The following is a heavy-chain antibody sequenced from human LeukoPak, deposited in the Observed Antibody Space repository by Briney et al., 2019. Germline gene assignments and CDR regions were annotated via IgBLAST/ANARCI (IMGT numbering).Heavy chain of an antibody. CDR2: IYYSGST. V-gene: IGHV4-39*01. D-gene: IGHD6-19*01. CDR1: GGSISTNASY. J-gene: IGHJ6*02. Sequence: SETLSLTCTVSGGSISTNASYWAWIRQPPGKGLEWIGSIYYSGSTYYSSSLKSRVTLSVDTSKNQFSLKMSSVTAADTAVFYCARLFSRGWEYHFGLDVWGQGTTVTVS. CDR3: ARLFSRGWEYHFGLDV.